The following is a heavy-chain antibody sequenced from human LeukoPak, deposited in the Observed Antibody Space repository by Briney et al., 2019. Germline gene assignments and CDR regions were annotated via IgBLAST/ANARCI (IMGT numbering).Heavy chain of an antibody. CDR1: GGSFSGYY. Sequence: SETLSLTCAVYGGSFSGYYWSWIRQPPGKGLEWIGEINHSGSTNYNPSLKSRVTMSVDTSKNQFSLKLSSVTAADTAVYYCARGWYYYGSGSYRATYYFDYWGQGTLVTVSS. D-gene: IGHD3-10*01. V-gene: IGHV4-34*01. CDR3: ARGWYYYGSGSYRATYYFDY. CDR2: INHSGST. J-gene: IGHJ4*02.